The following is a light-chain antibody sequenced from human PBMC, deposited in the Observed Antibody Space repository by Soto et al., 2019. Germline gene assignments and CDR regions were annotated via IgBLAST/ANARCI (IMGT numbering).Light chain of an antibody. Sequence: DVQMTRCPSTLSASVGDRVTITCRASQSISSWLAWYQQKPGKAPKLLIYKASSLESGVPSRFSGSGSGTEFTLTISSLQPDDFATYYCQQYNSYPLTFGGGTKV. J-gene: IGKJ4*01. CDR1: QSISSW. CDR2: KAS. V-gene: IGKV1-5*03. CDR3: QQYNSYPLT.